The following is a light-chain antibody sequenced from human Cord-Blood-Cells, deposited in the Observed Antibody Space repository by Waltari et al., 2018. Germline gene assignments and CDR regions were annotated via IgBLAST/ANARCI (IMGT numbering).Light chain of an antibody. J-gene: IGLJ3*02. CDR3: NSRDSSGNHLV. Sequence: SSELTQDPAVSVALGQTVRITCQGDSLRSYYASWYQQKPGQAPVLVTYGKNNRPPGIPDRFSGSSSGNTASMTITGAQAEDEADYYCNSRDSSGNHLVFGGGTKLTVL. V-gene: IGLV3-19*01. CDR2: GKN. CDR1: SLRSYY.